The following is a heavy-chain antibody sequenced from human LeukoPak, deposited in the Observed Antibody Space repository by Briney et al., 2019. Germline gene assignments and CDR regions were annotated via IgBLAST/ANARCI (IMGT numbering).Heavy chain of an antibody. CDR3: ARDPYSGSYGPYYYYYMDV. J-gene: IGHJ6*03. CDR2: ITSSSSYI. V-gene: IGHV3-21*06. CDR1: GFTFSSYN. D-gene: IGHD1-26*01. Sequence: GGSLRLSCAASGFTFSSYNMNWVRQAPGKGPEWVSSITSSSSYIYYADSVKGRFTISRDNAKNSLYLQMDSLRVEDTAVYYCARDPYSGSYGPYYYYYMDVWGEGTTVTVSS.